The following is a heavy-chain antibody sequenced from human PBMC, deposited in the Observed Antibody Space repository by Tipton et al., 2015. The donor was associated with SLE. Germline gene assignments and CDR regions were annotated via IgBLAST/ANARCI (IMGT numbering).Heavy chain of an antibody. CDR3: ASSRYYYDSSGYYYWYFDL. V-gene: IGHV4-61*09. CDR1: GGSISSGSYY. D-gene: IGHD3-22*01. CDR2: IYTSGST. Sequence: TLSLTCTVSGGSISSGSYYWSWIRQPAGKGLEWIGYIYTSGSTNYNPSLKSRVTISVDTFKNQFSLKLSSVTAADTAVYYCASSRYYYDSSGYYYWYFDLWGRGTLVTVSS. J-gene: IGHJ2*01.